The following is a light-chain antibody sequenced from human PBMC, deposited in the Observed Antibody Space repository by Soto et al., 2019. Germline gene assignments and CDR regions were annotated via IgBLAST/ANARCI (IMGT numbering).Light chain of an antibody. CDR2: AAS. CDR3: QQRLNWQVT. J-gene: IGKJ5*01. Sequence: DIQMTQSPSSLSASVGDRVTITCRASQSISSYLNWYQQKPGKAPKLLIYAASSLQSGVPSRFSGSGSGTDFTLTISSLQPEDFAVYYCQQRLNWQVTFGQGTRLEIK. CDR1: QSISSY. V-gene: IGKV1-39*01.